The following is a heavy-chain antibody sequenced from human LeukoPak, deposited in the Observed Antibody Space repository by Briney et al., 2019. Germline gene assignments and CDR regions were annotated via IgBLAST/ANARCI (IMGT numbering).Heavy chain of an antibody. V-gene: IGHV4-39*07. CDR1: GASIDSGDSGGYY. Sequence: PSETLSLTCSVSGASIDSGDSGGYYWAWLRQPPGKGLEWIGGVYYSGSLKYNPSLKGRVSISRDMSKNQFFLNLNSVNATDTAVYYCARRDYAAWFDPWGQGTLVTVSS. D-gene: IGHD4/OR15-4a*01. CDR2: VYYSGSL. CDR3: ARRDYAAWFDP. J-gene: IGHJ5*02.